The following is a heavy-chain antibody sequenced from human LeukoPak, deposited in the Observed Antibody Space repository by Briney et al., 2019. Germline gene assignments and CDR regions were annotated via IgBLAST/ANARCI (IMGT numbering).Heavy chain of an antibody. CDR1: GFAFRNYG. V-gene: IGHV3-33*01. CDR2: IWNDGKRK. CDR3: ARDWYYYDTNGFYFDY. D-gene: IGHD3-22*01. Sequence: GGSPRLSCVASGFAFRNYGMHWIRQAPGKGLEWVAVIWNDGKRKYYADSVKGRAAISRDNSEKTMYLQLDRLRAEDTAVYYCARDWYYYDTNGFYFDYWGQGTLVIVSS. J-gene: IGHJ4*02.